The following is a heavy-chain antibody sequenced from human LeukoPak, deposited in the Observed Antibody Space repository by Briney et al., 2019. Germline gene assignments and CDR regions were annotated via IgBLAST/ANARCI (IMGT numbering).Heavy chain of an antibody. J-gene: IGHJ4*02. V-gene: IGHV4-38-2*02. CDR1: GYSISSGYF. D-gene: IGHD5-12*01. CDR2: IYHSGST. Sequence: SETLSLTCTVSGYSISSGYFWGWIRQPPGKGLECIGTIYHSGSTYYNPSLKSRVTISVDTSKNQFSLKLNSVTAADTAVYYCARRSGYSGYDRGVFDYWGQGTLVTVSS. CDR3: ARRSGYSGYDRGVFDY.